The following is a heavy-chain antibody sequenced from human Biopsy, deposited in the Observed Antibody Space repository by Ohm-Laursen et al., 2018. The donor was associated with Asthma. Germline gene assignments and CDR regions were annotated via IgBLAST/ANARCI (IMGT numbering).Heavy chain of an antibody. V-gene: IGHV4-31*03. Sequence: SQTLSLTCTVSGGSINIGDYYWSWIRQLPVKGLEWIGYIYYSGSTYYKPSLKSRVSISLDTSKNQFSLRLTSVTAADTAVYYCARGSSSRLSQWELLVSGGKRAHSYYGMDVWGQGTTVTVSS. CDR1: GGSINIGDYY. CDR2: IYYSGST. D-gene: IGHD1-26*01. CDR3: ARGSSSRLSQWELLVSGGKRAHSYYGMDV. J-gene: IGHJ6*02.